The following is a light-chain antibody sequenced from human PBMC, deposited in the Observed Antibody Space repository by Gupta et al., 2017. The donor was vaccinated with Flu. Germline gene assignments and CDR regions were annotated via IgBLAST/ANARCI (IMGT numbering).Light chain of an antibody. CDR3: QQSYSTPQT. CDR2: GAS. CDR1: QSISNS. Sequence: DIQMTQSPSSLSASVGDRVTITCRTGQSISNSLNWYQKKAGKAPKLLIFGASSLQTGVPSRFSGSGSGTDFTLTISSLQPDDFATYYCQQSYSTPQTFGQGTTVEIE. J-gene: IGKJ1*01. V-gene: IGKV1-39*01.